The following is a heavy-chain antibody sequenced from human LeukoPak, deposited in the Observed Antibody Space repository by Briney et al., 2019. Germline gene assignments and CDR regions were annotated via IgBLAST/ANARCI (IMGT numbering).Heavy chain of an antibody. CDR2: IYYSGST. V-gene: IGHV4-39*07. CDR3: ARDRSSSWGA. CDR1: GGSISSSSYY. D-gene: IGHD6-13*01. Sequence: SGTLSLTCTVSGGSISSSSYYWGWIRQPPGKGLEWIGSIYYSGSTYYNPSLKSRVTISVDTSKNQFSLKLSSVTAADTAVYYCARDRSSSWGAWGQGTLVTVSS. J-gene: IGHJ5*02.